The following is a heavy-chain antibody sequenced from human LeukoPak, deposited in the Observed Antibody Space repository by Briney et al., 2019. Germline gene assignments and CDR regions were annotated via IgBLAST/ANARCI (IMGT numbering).Heavy chain of an antibody. Sequence: ASVKVSCKASGYTFTSYAMHWVRQAPGQRLEWMGWINAGNGNTKYSQKFQGRVTITRDTSASTAYMELSSLRSEDTAVYYCARVGGFWLRNPNYGMDVWGQGTTVTVSS. CDR2: INAGNGNT. CDR1: GYTFTSYA. J-gene: IGHJ6*02. V-gene: IGHV1-3*01. CDR3: ARVGGFWLRNPNYGMDV. D-gene: IGHD3-3*01.